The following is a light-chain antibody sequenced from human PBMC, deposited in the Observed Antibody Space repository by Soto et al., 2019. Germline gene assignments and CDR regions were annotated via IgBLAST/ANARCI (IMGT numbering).Light chain of an antibody. CDR3: CSYPGSNTFFFV. Sequence: QSALTQPASVSGSPGQSITISCTGTSSDVGSYNFVSWYQQYPGKAPKLMIYEVSKRPSGVSNRFSGSQSGNTASLTISGPQAEDEDEYYCCSYPGSNTFFFVFGTGTKLTVL. CDR1: SSDVGSYNF. CDR2: EVS. J-gene: IGLJ1*01. V-gene: IGLV2-23*02.